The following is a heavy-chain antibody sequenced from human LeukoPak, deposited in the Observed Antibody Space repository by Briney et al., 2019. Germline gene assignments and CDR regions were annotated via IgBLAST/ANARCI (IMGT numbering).Heavy chain of an antibody. CDR1: GGSISSGTYY. J-gene: IGHJ4*02. V-gene: IGHV4-31*03. CDR2: IYYSGST. D-gene: IGHD3-10*01. CDR3: ARLNYLQYYFDY. Sequence: SETLSLTCTVSGGSISSGTYYWSWIRQHPGKGLEWIGYIYYSGSTYYNPSLKSRVTISEDTSKSQFSLKLSSVTAADTAVYYCARLNYLQYYFDYWGQGTLVTVSS.